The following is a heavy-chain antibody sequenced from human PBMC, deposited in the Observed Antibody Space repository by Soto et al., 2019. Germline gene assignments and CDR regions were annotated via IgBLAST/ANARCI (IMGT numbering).Heavy chain of an antibody. D-gene: IGHD6-19*01. J-gene: IGHJ3*02. Sequence: QVQLVQSGAEVKKPGASVKVSCKASGYTFTSYDINWVRQATGQGLEWMGWMNPNSGNTGYAQKFQGRVTMTRNTSLSTAYVELSGLRCEDTAVYYCARGLDHSSGWYEGDDAFDIWGQGTMVTVSS. CDR1: GYTFTSYD. CDR3: ARGLDHSSGWYEGDDAFDI. V-gene: IGHV1-8*01. CDR2: MNPNSGNT.